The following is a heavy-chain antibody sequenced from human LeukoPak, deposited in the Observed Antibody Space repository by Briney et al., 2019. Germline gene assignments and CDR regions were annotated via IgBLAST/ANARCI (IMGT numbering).Heavy chain of an antibody. V-gene: IGHV4-30-2*01. J-gene: IGHJ5*02. CDR2: IYHSGST. CDR1: GGSISSGGYS. CDR3: ARDPAAGTSWFDP. Sequence: SETLSLTCAVSGGSISSGGYSWSWIRQPPGKGLEWIGYIYHSGSTYYNPSLKSRVTMSVDTSKNQFSPKLSSVTAADTAVYYFARDPAAGTSWFDPWGQGTLVTVSS. D-gene: IGHD6-13*01.